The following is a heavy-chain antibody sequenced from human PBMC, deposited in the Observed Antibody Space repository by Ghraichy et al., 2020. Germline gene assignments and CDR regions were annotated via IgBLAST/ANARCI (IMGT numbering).Heavy chain of an antibody. CDR1: GGSFSGYY. CDR3: ARRRVAGRANDAFDI. D-gene: IGHD6-19*01. Sequence: SQTLSLTCAVYGGSFSGYYWSWIRQPPGKGLEWIGEINHSGSTNYYPSLKSRVTISVDTSKNQFSLKLSSVTAADTAVYYCARRRVAGRANDAFDIWGQGTMVTVSS. V-gene: IGHV4-34*01. J-gene: IGHJ3*02. CDR2: INHSGST.